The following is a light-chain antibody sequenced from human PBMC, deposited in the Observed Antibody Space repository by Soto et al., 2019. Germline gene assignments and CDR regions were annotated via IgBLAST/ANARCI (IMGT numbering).Light chain of an antibody. Sequence: EIVMTQSPATLSVSPGERATLSCRANQSLTSNLAWYQQKPGQAPRLLIYGASARATGIPARFSGSGSGTEVTLTISSLQSEDFAVYYCQQYNIWPFTFGQGTKLEIQ. CDR1: QSLTSN. J-gene: IGKJ2*01. V-gene: IGKV3-15*01. CDR3: QQYNIWPFT. CDR2: GAS.